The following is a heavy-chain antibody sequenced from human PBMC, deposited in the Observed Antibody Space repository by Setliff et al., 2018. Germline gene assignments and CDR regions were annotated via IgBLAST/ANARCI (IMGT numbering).Heavy chain of an antibody. J-gene: IGHJ3*02. D-gene: IGHD3-16*01. CDR3: ALFGDRNTFPT. CDR1: GFSFSAHG. CDR2: INWDGRTT. V-gene: IGHV3-20*04. Sequence: GGSLRLSCAASGFSFSAHGMNWVRQRPGKGLEWVSTINWDGRTTAYADSVKGRFTISRDNAKNSLYLQVYSLRAEDTALYYCALFGDRNTFPTWGQGTMVTVSS.